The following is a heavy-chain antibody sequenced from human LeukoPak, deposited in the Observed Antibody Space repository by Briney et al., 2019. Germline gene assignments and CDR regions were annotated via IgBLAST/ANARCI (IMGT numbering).Heavy chain of an antibody. Sequence: ASVKVSCKASGYTFSSYGICWGREAPGPGLGWVGWISAYSGDTNYAQTFQGRGIITTDTSTSPASMELRSLRSDDTAMYYCARGRNFDYWGQRTLVTVSS. CDR3: ARGRNFDY. CDR2: ISAYSGDT. CDR1: GYTFSSYG. V-gene: IGHV1-18*01. J-gene: IGHJ4*02.